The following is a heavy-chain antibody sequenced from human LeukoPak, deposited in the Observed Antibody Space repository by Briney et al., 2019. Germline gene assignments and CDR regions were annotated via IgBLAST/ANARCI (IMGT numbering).Heavy chain of an antibody. CDR1: GFTFCSYS. Sequence: RGSPRLSCAASGFTFCSYSMNWVRQAPGEGLEWVSSISSSSSYIYYADSVKGRFTISRDNAKNSLYLQMNSLRAEDTAVYYCARAEGDSSSWYRYWGQGTLVTVSS. D-gene: IGHD6-13*01. J-gene: IGHJ4*02. CDR3: ARAEGDSSSWYRY. V-gene: IGHV3-21*01. CDR2: ISSSSSYI.